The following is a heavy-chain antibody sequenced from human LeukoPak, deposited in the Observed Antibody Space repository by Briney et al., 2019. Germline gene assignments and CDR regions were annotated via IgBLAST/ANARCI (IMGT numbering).Heavy chain of an antibody. V-gene: IGHV3-30*02. D-gene: IGHD6-13*01. CDR1: GFTFTSHG. Sequence: GGSLRLSCAPSGFTFTSHGKQWVRQAPGKGLEWVAVIWYDGSKKYYADSVKGRFTISRDNSKNTLDLQMNSLRAEDTAVYYCAKGWTGGSNWSYINYWGQGTLVTVSS. CDR3: AKGWTGGSNWSYINY. J-gene: IGHJ4*02. CDR2: IWYDGSKK.